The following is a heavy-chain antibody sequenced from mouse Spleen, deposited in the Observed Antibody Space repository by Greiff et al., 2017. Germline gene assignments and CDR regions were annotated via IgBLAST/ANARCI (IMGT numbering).Heavy chain of an antibody. CDR2: ISYDGSN. D-gene: IGHD3-1*01. CDR1: GYSITSGYY. Sequence: DVKLQESGPGLVKPSQSLSLTCSVTGYSITSGYYWNWIRQFPGNKLEWMGYISYDGSNNYNPSLKNRISITRDTSKNQFFLKLNSVTTEDTATYYCARDRGPFAYWGQGTLVTVSA. J-gene: IGHJ3*01. CDR3: ARDRGPFAY. V-gene: IGHV3-6*01.